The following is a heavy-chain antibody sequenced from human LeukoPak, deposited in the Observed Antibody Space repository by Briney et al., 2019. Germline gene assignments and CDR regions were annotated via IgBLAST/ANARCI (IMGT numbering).Heavy chain of an antibody. D-gene: IGHD2-2*01. Sequence: SETLSLTCAVYGGSFSGYYWSWIRQPPGKGLEWIGEINDSGSTNYNPSLKSRVTISVDTSKKQFSLNLSSVTAADTAVYYCARGRYCSSTSCYYPNWFDPWGQGTLVTVSS. CDR3: ARGRYCSSTSCYYPNWFDP. CDR2: INDSGST. J-gene: IGHJ5*02. CDR1: GGSFSGYY. V-gene: IGHV4-34*01.